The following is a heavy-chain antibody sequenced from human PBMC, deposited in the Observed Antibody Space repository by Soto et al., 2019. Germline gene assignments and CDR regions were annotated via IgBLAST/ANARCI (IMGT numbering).Heavy chain of an antibody. CDR3: ARDAESGDVRYFHY. Sequence: SPTLSITCAISGDSVSSNSAAWNWQRQSPSRGLEWLGRTYYRSKWYNDYAVSVKSRITINPDTSKNQFSLQLNSVTPEDTAVYYCARDAESGDVRYFHYLGQGALVTFSS. V-gene: IGHV6-1*01. J-gene: IGHJ4*02. D-gene: IGHD3-10*02. CDR2: TYYRSKWYN. CDR1: GDSVSSNSAA.